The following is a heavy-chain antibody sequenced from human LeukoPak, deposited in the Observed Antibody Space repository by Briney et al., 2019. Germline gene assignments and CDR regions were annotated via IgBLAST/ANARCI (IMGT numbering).Heavy chain of an antibody. CDR1: GFTTSTNA. D-gene: IGHD6-19*01. J-gene: IGHJ4*02. CDR2: ISGSGDTT. Sequence: GGSLRLSCAASGFTTSTNAMSWVRQVPGKGLEWVSGISGSGDTTYYGDSVRGRFTISRDNSKDTVYLQMNSLRAEDTAVYYCAKVPSPPPARIAVAGTEGYYFDYWGQGTLVTVSS. V-gene: IGHV3-23*01. CDR3: AKVPSPPPARIAVAGTEGYYFDY.